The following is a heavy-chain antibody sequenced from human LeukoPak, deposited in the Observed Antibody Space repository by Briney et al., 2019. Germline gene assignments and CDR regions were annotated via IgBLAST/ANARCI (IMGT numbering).Heavy chain of an antibody. CDR2: IIPIFGTA. CDR3: ARDDDYRGSGGQPRAFDI. CDR1: GGTFSSYA. J-gene: IGHJ3*02. Sequence: SVKVSCKASGGTFSSYAISWVRQAPGQGLEWMGGIIPIFGTANYAQKFQGRVTITADESTSTAYMELSSLRSEDTAVYYCARDDDYRGSGGQPRAFDIWGQGTMVTVSS. V-gene: IGHV1-69*13. D-gene: IGHD1-26*01.